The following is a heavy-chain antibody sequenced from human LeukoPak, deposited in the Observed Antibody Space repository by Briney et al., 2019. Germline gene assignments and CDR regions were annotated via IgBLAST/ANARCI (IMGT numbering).Heavy chain of an antibody. J-gene: IGHJ6*02. Sequence: SETLSLTCTVSGGSISSYYWSWIRQPPGKGLEWIGYIYYSGSTYYNPSLKSRVTISVGTSKNQFSLKLSSVTAADTAVYYCARVLLEIPYYYGMDVWGQGTTVTVSS. CDR2: IYYSGST. D-gene: IGHD2-15*01. V-gene: IGHV4-59*12. CDR1: GGSISSYY. CDR3: ARVLLEIPYYYGMDV.